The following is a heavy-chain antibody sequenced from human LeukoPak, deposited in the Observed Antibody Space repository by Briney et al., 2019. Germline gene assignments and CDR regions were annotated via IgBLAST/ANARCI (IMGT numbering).Heavy chain of an antibody. CDR1: DDSINDYY. V-gene: IGHV4-59*01. CDR3: ARARNWFDP. CDR2: IYYTGST. Sequence: PSETLSLTCNVSDDSINDYYWSWIRQSPGKGLEWIGAIYYTGSTKYTSSLKSRVTISLDTSKSQFSLRLTSVTAADTAVYYCARARNWFDPCGQGMLVTVSS. J-gene: IGHJ5*02.